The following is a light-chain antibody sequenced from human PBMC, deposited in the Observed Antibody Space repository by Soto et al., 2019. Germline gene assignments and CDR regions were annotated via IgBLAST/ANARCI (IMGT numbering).Light chain of an antibody. J-gene: IGKJ4*01. CDR1: QDISSW. CDR3: QQASSFPLA. V-gene: IGKV1-12*01. Sequence: DIQMTQSPSSVSASVGDRVTITCRASQDISSWLAWYQQKPGKARKLLIYAASSLQSGVPSRFSGSGSGTDFTLTISSLQPEDFATYYCQQASSFPLAFGGGSKVGIK. CDR2: AAS.